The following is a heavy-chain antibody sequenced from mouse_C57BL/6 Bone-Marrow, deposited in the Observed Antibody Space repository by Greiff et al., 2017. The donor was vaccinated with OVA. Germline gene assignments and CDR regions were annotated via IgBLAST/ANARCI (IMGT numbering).Heavy chain of an antibody. CDR1: GFSLTSYG. CDR2: IWGVGST. V-gene: IGHV2-6*01. Sequence: VMLVESGPGLVAPSQSLSITCTVSGFSLTSYGVDWVRQSPGKGLEWLGVIWGVGSTNYNSALKSRLSISKDNSKSQVFLKMNSLQTDDTAMYYCASFDYDGGSWFAYWGQGTLVTVSA. D-gene: IGHD2-4*01. J-gene: IGHJ3*01. CDR3: ASFDYDGGSWFAY.